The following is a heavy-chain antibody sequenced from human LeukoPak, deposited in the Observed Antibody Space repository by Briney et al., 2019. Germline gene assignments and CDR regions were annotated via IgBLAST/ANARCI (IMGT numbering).Heavy chain of an antibody. CDR1: GFTFSSYA. D-gene: IGHD3-3*01. CDR2: ISGSGGST. V-gene: IGHV3-23*01. J-gene: IGHJ6*03. Sequence: PGGSLRLSCAASGFTFSSYAMSWVRQAPGKGLEWVSVISGSGGSTYYADSVKGRFTISRDNSKNTLYLQMNSLRAEDTAVYYCAKGLLEWSYYYYYMDVWGKGTTVTVSS. CDR3: AKGLLEWSYYYYYMDV.